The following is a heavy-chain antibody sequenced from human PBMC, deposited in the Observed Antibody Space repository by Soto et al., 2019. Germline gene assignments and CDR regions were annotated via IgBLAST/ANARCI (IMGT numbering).Heavy chain of an antibody. CDR2: IYYTGST. J-gene: IGHJ4*02. CDR1: GGSISSGNIY. D-gene: IGHD3-10*01. Sequence: SETLSLTCTVSGGSISSGNIYWSWIRQPPGKGLEWIGYIYYTGSTYYNPSLTSRVTISVNPSKNQFSLTLTSATAADTAIYYCARVTMVRGVMADYWGQGTLVTVSS. CDR3: ARVTMVRGVMADY. V-gene: IGHV4-30-4*01.